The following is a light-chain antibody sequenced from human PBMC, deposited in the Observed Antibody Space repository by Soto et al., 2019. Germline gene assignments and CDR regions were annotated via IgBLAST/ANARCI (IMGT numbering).Light chain of an antibody. J-gene: IGKJ1*01. Sequence: DIQMTQSPSTLSASVGDRVTITCRASQSISNWLAWYQQKPGKAPKLLIYKASNLESGVPSRFSGSGSGTEFTLTISSLQPDDAATYYCQQSYSITWTFGQGTKV. CDR3: QQSYSITWT. CDR1: QSISNW. V-gene: IGKV1-5*03. CDR2: KAS.